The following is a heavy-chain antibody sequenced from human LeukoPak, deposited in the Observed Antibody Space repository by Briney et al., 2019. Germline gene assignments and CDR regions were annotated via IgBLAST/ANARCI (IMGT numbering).Heavy chain of an antibody. CDR3: ARAFQYGSGSHPYSL. J-gene: IGHJ4*02. D-gene: IGHD3-10*01. Sequence: GGPLSLSGAASGFTVINNSMGWFGQPPGRGLGGAPVIYSGGSTYYADSVKGRFTISRDNLKNTLFLQMNSLRAEDTAVYYCARAFQYGSGSHPYSLWGQGTLVTVSS. CDR1: GFTVINNS. V-gene: IGHV3-66*01. CDR2: IYSGGST.